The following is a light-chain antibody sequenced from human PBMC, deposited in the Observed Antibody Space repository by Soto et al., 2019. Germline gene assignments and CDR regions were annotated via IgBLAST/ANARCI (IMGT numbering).Light chain of an antibody. CDR2: GAS. CDR3: QQYNNWLRT. V-gene: IGKV3-15*01. CDR1: QSVSSN. Sequence: EILMTQSPSTLSVSPGERATLSCRASQSVSSNLAWYQQKPGQAPRLLIYGASTRATGIPARFSGSGSGTEFTLTISSLQSEDFAVYYCQQYNNWLRTFGHGTKV. J-gene: IGKJ1*01.